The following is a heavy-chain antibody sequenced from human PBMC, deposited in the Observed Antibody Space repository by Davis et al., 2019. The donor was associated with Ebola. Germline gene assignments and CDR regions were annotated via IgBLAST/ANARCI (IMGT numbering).Heavy chain of an antibody. J-gene: IGHJ4*02. CDR3: ASRHDPYYDDARIDY. D-gene: IGHD3-22*01. V-gene: IGHV3-23*01. Sequence: GESLKISCAASGFTFTSYALSWVRQAPGRGLEWVSVMYSLGATSYADSVQGRFAISRDSSKNTLYLQMNSLRVEDTAMYYCASRHDPYYDDARIDYWGQGTLVTVSS. CDR2: MYSLGAT. CDR1: GFTFTSYA.